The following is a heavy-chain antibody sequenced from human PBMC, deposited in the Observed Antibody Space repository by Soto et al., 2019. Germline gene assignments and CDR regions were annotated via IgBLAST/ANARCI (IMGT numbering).Heavy chain of an antibody. V-gene: IGHV3-15*07. CDR3: TTPGVAAAGSYYYYGMDV. CDR2: IKSKTDGGTT. Sequence: PGGSLRLSCAASGFTFSNAWMNWVRQAPGKGLEWVGRIKSKTDGGTTDYAAPVKGRFTISRDDSKNTLYLQMNSLKTEDTAVYYCTTPGVAAAGSYYYYGMDVWGQGTTVTVSS. J-gene: IGHJ6*02. D-gene: IGHD6-13*01. CDR1: GFTFSNAW.